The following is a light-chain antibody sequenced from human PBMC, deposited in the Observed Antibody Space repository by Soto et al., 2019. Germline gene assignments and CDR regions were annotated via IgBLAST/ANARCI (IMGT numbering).Light chain of an antibody. Sequence: QSVLTQPPSASGSPGQSVTISCTGTSSDVGAYNYVSWYQQYPGIAPKLMIYEVSKRPSGVPDRFSGFKSGKTASLTVSGLQPEDEADYYCTSYAGSNIWVFGGGTKLTVL. J-gene: IGLJ3*02. CDR2: EVS. V-gene: IGLV2-8*01. CDR1: SSDVGAYNY. CDR3: TSYAGSNIWV.